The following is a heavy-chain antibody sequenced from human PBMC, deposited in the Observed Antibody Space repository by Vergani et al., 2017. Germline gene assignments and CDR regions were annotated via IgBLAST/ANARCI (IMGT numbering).Heavy chain of an antibody. CDR1: GFTFSDYY. CDR3: ARDHPLDCSSTSCYGSYFDY. CDR2: ISSSSSYT. J-gene: IGHJ4*02. V-gene: IGHV3-11*06. D-gene: IGHD2-2*01. Sequence: QVQLVESGGGLVKPGGSLRLSCAASGFTFSDYYMSWIRQAPGKGLEWVSYISSSSSYTNYADSVKGRFTISRDNAKNSLYLQMNSLRAEDTAVYYCARDHPLDCSSTSCYGSYFDYWGQGTLVTVSS.